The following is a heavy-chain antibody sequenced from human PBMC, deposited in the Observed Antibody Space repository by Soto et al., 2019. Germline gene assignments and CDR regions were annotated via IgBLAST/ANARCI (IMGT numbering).Heavy chain of an antibody. CDR2: IDWDDDK. CDR1: GFSLSTSGMC. Sequence: PTQTLTLTCTFSGFSLSTSGMCVSWIRQPPGKALEWLALIDWDDDKYYSTSLKTRLTISKDTSKNQVVLTMTNMDPVDTATYYCARIPQGSQTYYYYGMDVWGQGTTVTVSS. CDR3: ARIPQGSQTYYYYGMDV. V-gene: IGHV2-70*01. J-gene: IGHJ6*02.